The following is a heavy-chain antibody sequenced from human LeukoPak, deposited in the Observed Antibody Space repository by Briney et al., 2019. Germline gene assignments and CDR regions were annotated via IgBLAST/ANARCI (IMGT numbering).Heavy chain of an antibody. V-gene: IGHV3-30-3*01. D-gene: IGHD3-3*01. CDR2: ISHDGSNK. Sequence: GRSLRLSCAASGFTFSSYAMHWVRQAPGKGLEWVAVISHDGSNKYYADSVKGRFTISRDNSKNTLYLQMNSLRAEDTAVYYCARADLPYYYYMDVWGKGTTVTVSS. CDR1: GFTFSSYA. J-gene: IGHJ6*03. CDR3: ARADLPYYYYMDV.